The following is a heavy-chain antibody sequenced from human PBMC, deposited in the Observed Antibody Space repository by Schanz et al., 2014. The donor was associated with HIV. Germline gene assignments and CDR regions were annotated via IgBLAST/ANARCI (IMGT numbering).Heavy chain of an antibody. D-gene: IGHD1-1*01. V-gene: IGHV3-33*01. J-gene: IGHJ4*02. CDR2: IWYDGSNK. CDR1: GFTFSTYG. CDR3: ARDRYRNGYFDY. Sequence: QVQLVESGGGVVQPGRSLRLSCAASGFTFSTYGMHWVRQAPGKGLEGVAVIWYDGSNKYYADSVKGRFTISRDNSENTLDLQMTSLRAEDTAVYYCARDRYRNGYFDYWGQGTLVTVSS.